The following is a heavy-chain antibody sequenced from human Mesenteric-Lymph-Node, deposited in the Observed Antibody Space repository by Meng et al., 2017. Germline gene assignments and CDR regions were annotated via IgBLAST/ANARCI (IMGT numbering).Heavy chain of an antibody. CDR3: AREVGLYCSGGSCATGDWFDP. D-gene: IGHD2-15*01. CDR2: ISSSGSTI. J-gene: IGHJ5*02. Sequence: SLKISCAASGFPFRYYYMSWIRQAPGKGLEWVSYISSSGSTIYYADSVKGRFTISRDNAKNSLYLQMNSLRAEDTAVYYCAREVGLYCSGGSCATGDWFDPWGQGTLVTVSS. CDR1: GFPFRYYY. V-gene: IGHV3-11*04.